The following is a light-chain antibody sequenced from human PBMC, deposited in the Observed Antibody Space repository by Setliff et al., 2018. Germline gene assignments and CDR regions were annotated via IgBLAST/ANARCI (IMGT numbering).Light chain of an antibody. CDR1: ASDVGAYNF. CDR2: DVD. CDR3: CSHTRSSTWV. J-gene: IGLJ3*02. Sequence: QSVLTQPASVSGSPGQSITISCTGTASDVGAYNFVSWYQQHPGKAPNLMIYDVDNRPSGVSNRFSGSKSGNTASLTISGLQAEDEADYYCCSHTRSSTWVFGGGTKVTVL. V-gene: IGLV2-14*01.